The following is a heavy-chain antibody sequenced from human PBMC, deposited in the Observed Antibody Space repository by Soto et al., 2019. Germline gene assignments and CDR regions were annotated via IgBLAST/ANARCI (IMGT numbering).Heavy chain of an antibody. CDR3: ARASSPGHCSRIRCDFNWFDT. D-gene: IGHD2-2*01. V-gene: IGHV1-3*01. J-gene: IGHJ5*01. Sequence: ASVKVSCKASGYIFSSYTVHWVRQAPGQRLEWMGWISAGNGDRQYSQNLQGRLTFTGDTSASTAYMELSCLRFEDTAVYYCARASSPGHCSRIRCDFNWFDTWGQ. CDR1: GYIFSSYT. CDR2: ISAGNGDR.